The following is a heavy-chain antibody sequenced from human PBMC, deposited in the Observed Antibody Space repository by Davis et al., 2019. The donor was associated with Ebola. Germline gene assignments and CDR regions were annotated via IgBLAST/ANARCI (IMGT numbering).Heavy chain of an antibody. D-gene: IGHD3-10*01. Sequence: ASVKVSCKASGYTFTGYYMHWVRQAPGQGLEWMGGINPISGDTNYVEKFQGRVTMTRDTSLSTVYMELSRPRSDDTAVYYCARDLSYSYYYHYYGMDVWGQGTTVTVSS. V-gene: IGHV1-2*02. J-gene: IGHJ6*02. CDR3: ARDLSYSYYYHYYGMDV. CDR1: GYTFTGYY. CDR2: INPISGDT.